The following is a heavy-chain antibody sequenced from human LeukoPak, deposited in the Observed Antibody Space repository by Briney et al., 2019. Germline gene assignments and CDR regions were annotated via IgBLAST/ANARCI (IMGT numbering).Heavy chain of an antibody. V-gene: IGHV1-2*02. J-gene: IGHJ6*03. CDR1: GYTFTGYF. CDR3: ARDWYMDV. Sequence: GASVKVSCKASGYTFTGYFLHWVRRAPGQGFEWMGWINPNSGGTNYAQKFQGRVTMTRDTSISTAYMELSRLRSDDTAVYYCARDWYMDVWGKGTTVTVSS. CDR2: INPNSGGT.